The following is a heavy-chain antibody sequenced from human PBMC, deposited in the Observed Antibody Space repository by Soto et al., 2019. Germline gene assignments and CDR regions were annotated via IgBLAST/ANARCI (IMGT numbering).Heavy chain of an antibody. CDR3: ARFGYSTNIGIDY. CDR2: IYYSGST. D-gene: IGHD3-22*01. J-gene: IGHJ4*02. CDR1: GGSISSGCYY. Sequence: SETLSLTCTVSGGSISSGCYYLSWIRQHPGKGLEWIGYIYYSGSTYYNPSLKSRVTISVDTSKNQFSLKLSSVTAADTAVYYCARFGYSTNIGIDYWGQGTLVTVSS. V-gene: IGHV4-31*03.